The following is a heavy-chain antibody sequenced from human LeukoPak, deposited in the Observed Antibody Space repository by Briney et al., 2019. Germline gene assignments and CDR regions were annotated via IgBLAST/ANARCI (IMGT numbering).Heavy chain of an antibody. D-gene: IGHD3-3*01. Sequence: ASVKVSCKASGGTFSSYAISWVRQAPGQGLEWMGWISAYNGNTNYAQKLQGRVTMTTDTSTSTAYMELRSLRSDDTAVYYCARDSYDFWGGEYYYYYYGMDVWGQGTTVTVSS. CDR3: ARDSYDFWGGEYYYYYYGMDV. CDR1: GGTFSSYA. V-gene: IGHV1-18*01. CDR2: ISAYNGNT. J-gene: IGHJ6*02.